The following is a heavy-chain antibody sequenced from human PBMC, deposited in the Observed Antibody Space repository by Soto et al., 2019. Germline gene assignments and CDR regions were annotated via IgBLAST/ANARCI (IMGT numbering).Heavy chain of an antibody. CDR2: ISAYSSPI. CDR1: GFTFSSYS. V-gene: IGHV3-21*06. J-gene: IGHJ3*02. CDR3: VRGGRGYTRDAVFDI. Sequence: EVQLVESGGGLVKPGGSLRLSCVDSGFTFSSYSMNWARPAPGKGLEWVSSISAYSSPIFYSDSVKVRFTISRDNAQNSRYLQMTSLRAGDTAIYYCVRGGRGYTRDAVFDIWGQGTVVTVSS. D-gene: IGHD2-2*02.